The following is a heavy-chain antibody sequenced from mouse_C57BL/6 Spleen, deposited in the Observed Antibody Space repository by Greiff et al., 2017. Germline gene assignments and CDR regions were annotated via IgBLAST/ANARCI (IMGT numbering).Heavy chain of an antibody. CDR2: IHPNSGST. V-gene: IGHV1-64*01. D-gene: IGHD1-1*01. CDR3: AREGPITTVDY. J-gene: IGHJ2*01. CDR1: GYTFTSYW. Sequence: QVQLQQSGAELVKPGASVKLSCKASGYTFTSYWMHWVKQRPGQGLEWIGMIHPNSGSTNYNEKFKSKATLTVDKSSSTAYMQLSSLTSEDSAVYYCAREGPITTVDYWGQGTTLTVSS.